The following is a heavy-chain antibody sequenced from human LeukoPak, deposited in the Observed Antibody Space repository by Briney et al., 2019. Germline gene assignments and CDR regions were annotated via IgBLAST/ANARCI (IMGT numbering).Heavy chain of an antibody. CDR2: INHSGST. D-gene: IGHD3-10*01. J-gene: IGHJ4*02. Sequence: PSETLSLTCAVYGGSFSGYYWSWIRQPPGKGLEWIGEINHSGSTNYNPSLKSRVTISVDTSKNQFSLKLSSVTAADTAVYYCASGFYYGSGSYGFDYWGQGTLVTVSS. V-gene: IGHV4-34*01. CDR3: ASGFYYGSGSYGFDY. CDR1: GGSFSGYY.